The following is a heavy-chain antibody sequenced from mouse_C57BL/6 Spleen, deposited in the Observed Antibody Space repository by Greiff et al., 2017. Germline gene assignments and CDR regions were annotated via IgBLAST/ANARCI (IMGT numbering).Heavy chain of an antibody. CDR1: GYTFTSYT. CDR3: ARLAYYVSRGFDY. Sequence: VQLQQSGAELARPGASVKMSCKASGYTFTSYTMHWVKQRPGQGLEWIGYINPSSGYTKYNQKFKDKATLTADKSSSTTYMQLSSLTSEDSAVYYCARLAYYVSRGFDYWGQGTTLTVSS. CDR2: INPSSGYT. V-gene: IGHV1-4*01. J-gene: IGHJ2*01. D-gene: IGHD1-1*01.